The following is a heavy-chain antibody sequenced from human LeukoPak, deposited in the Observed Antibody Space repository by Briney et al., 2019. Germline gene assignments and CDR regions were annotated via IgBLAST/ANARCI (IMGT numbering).Heavy chain of an antibody. J-gene: IGHJ4*02. CDR2: IASDGNNK. V-gene: IGHV3-30*18. Sequence: GGSLRLSCAASGFTFSTYAIHWVRQAPGKGLEWVAVIASDGNNKYYADSVKGRFTISGDNSRNTLSLQMDSLRLEDTAIYYCAKAHYSSNWFFAAGFDSWGQGTLVTVSS. D-gene: IGHD6-13*01. CDR3: AKAHYSSNWFFAAGFDS. CDR1: GFTFSTYA.